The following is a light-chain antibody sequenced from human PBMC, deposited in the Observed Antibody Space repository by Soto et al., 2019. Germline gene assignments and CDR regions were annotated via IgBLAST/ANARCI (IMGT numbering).Light chain of an antibody. CDR3: QQSYSTPIT. Sequence: DIQLTQSPSSLSASVGGRVTITCRASQSISSYLNWYQQKPGKAPKLLIYAASSSQSGVPSRFSGSGSGTDFTLTISSLQTEDFATYYCQQSYSTPITFGQGTRLEIK. CDR1: QSISSY. J-gene: IGKJ5*01. CDR2: AAS. V-gene: IGKV1-39*01.